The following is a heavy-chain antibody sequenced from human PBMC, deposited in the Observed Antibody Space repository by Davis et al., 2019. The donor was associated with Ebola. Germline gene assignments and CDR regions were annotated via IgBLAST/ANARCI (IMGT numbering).Heavy chain of an antibody. CDR1: GYTFTSYS. J-gene: IGHJ4*02. D-gene: IGHD3-22*01. CDR3: ARGVVVPTD. Sequence: ASVKVSCKASGYTFTSYSTHWVRQAPGQRLEWMGWINVGNGKTKYSQKFQDRVIITRDTSANTAYMELSSLKSEDTAIYYCARGVVVPTDWGQGTLVTVSS. V-gene: IGHV1-3*01. CDR2: INVGNGKT.